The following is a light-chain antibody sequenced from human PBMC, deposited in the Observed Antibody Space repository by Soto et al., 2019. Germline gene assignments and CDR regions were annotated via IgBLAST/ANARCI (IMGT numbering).Light chain of an antibody. Sequence: EIVLTQSPATLSLSPEERATLSCRASQSVSSYLAWYQQKPGQAPRLLIYDASNRATGIPARFSGSGSGTDLTLTISSLEPEDFAVYYCQQRSNWPPTFGQGTRLEIK. J-gene: IGKJ5*01. CDR1: QSVSSY. CDR3: QQRSNWPPT. V-gene: IGKV3-11*01. CDR2: DAS.